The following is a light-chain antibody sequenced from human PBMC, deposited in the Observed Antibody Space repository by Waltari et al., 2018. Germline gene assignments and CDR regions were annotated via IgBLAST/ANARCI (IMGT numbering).Light chain of an antibody. Sequence: EVVLTQSPDTLSLSPGERATLSCRASQSLTKRYLAWYQQKPGRAPRLLIYGASSRAAGIPDRFSGSGSGTDFTLTISRLEPEDFAVYYCQHYGSSVLYTFGQGTKLEIK. J-gene: IGKJ2*01. CDR2: GAS. V-gene: IGKV3-20*01. CDR1: QSLTKRY. CDR3: QHYGSSVLYT.